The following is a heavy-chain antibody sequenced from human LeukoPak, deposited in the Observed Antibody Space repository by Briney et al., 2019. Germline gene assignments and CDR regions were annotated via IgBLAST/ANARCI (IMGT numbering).Heavy chain of an antibody. CDR2: IDYSEST. J-gene: IGHJ5*02. CDR1: GGSISGYY. V-gene: IGHV4-59*01. Sequence: SETLSLTCTVSGGSISGYYWSWIRQSPGKRLEWIGRIDYSESTNYNPSLNGRVIISLDTSKNQFSLKMLFVTAADTAVYYCARRHGDLWGQGTLVTVSS. CDR3: ARRHGDL.